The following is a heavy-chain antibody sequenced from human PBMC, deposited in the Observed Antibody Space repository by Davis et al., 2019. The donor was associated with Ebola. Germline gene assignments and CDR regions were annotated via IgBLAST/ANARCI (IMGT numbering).Heavy chain of an antibody. J-gene: IGHJ2*01. CDR3: ARGHSSGSGGYFDL. D-gene: IGHD6-19*01. CDR2: IYSGGST. Sequence: GESLKTPCAASGFTVSSNYMSWVRQAPGKGLEWVSVIYSGGSTYYADSVKGRFTISRDNAKNSLYLQMNSLRAEDTAVYYCARGHSSGSGGYFDLWGRGTLVTVSS. CDR1: GFTVSSNY. V-gene: IGHV3-53*01.